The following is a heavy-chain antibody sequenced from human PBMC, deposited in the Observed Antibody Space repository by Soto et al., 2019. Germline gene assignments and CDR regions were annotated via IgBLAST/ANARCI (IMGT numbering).Heavy chain of an antibody. CDR3: ARDAANSSGSLDAFDI. J-gene: IGHJ3*02. CDR2: IYYSGST. V-gene: IGHV4-31*03. D-gene: IGHD6-19*01. CDR1: GGSISSGGYY. Sequence: QVQLQESGPGLVKPSQTLSLTCTVSGGSISSGGYYWSWIRQHPGNGLQWIGYIYYSGSTYYNPSLKSRVTISVDTSKNQFSLKLSSVTAADTAVYYCARDAANSSGSLDAFDIWGQGTMVTVSS.